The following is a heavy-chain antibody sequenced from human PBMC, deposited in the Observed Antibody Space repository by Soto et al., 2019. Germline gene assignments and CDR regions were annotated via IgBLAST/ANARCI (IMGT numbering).Heavy chain of an antibody. D-gene: IGHD6-13*01. Sequence: KPSETLSLTCTVSGGSISNYYWSWIRQPVDKRLEWIGRVSSTGSTYYNPSLKSRVTISVDTSKNQVSLNLTSVTAADTAVYYCARGVPAAGTDWFDPWGQGTLVTVSS. CDR2: VSSTGST. CDR1: GGSISNYY. V-gene: IGHV4-4*07. J-gene: IGHJ5*02. CDR3: ARGVPAAGTDWFDP.